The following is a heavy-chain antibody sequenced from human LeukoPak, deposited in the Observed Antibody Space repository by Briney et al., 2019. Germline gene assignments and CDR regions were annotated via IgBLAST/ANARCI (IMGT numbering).Heavy chain of an antibody. D-gene: IGHD6-19*01. Sequence: SETLSLTCAVYGGSFSGYYWSWIRQPPGKGLEWIGEINHSGSTNYNPSPKSRVTISVDTSKNQFSLKLSSVTAADTAVYYCARGYSSGWYGSVYFDYWGQGTLVTVSS. CDR2: INHSGST. CDR1: GGSFSGYY. V-gene: IGHV4-34*01. CDR3: ARGYSSGWYGSVYFDY. J-gene: IGHJ4*02.